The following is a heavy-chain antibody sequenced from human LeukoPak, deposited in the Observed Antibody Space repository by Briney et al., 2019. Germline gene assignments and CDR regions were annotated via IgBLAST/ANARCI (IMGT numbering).Heavy chain of an antibody. Sequence: GGSLRLSCAASGFTFSSYEMNWVRQAPGKGLEWVSYISSSGSTIYYADSVKGRFTISRDNAKNSLYPQMNSLRAEDTAVYYCARGPGVLPIAVAGINHFDYWGQGTLVTVSS. CDR2: ISSSGSTI. J-gene: IGHJ4*02. D-gene: IGHD6-19*01. CDR3: ARGPGVLPIAVAGINHFDY. V-gene: IGHV3-48*03. CDR1: GFTFSSYE.